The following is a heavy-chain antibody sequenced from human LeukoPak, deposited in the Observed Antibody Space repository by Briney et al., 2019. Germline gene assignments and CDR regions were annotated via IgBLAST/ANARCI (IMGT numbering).Heavy chain of an antibody. CDR1: GFTFSSYW. CDR3: ARERVWFGELLPFDY. Sequence: GGSLRLSCAASGFTFSSYWMSWVRQAPGKGLEWVANIKQDGSEKYYVDSVKGRFTISRDKAKNSLYLQMNSLRAEDTAVYYCARERVWFGELLPFDYWGQGTLVTVSS. J-gene: IGHJ4*02. CDR2: IKQDGSEK. D-gene: IGHD3-10*01. V-gene: IGHV3-7*01.